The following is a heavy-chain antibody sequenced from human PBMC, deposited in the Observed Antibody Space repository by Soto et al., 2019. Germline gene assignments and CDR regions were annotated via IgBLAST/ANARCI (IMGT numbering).Heavy chain of an antibody. CDR1: GGTFSSYA. V-gene: IGHV1-69*13. D-gene: IGHD2-2*01. J-gene: IGHJ6*02. Sequence: SVKVSCKASGGTFSSYAISWVRQAPGQGLEWMGGIIPIFGTANYAQKFQGRVTIAADESTSTAYMEPSSLRVEDTAVYYCAKDPEGYCSSTRCYTYHGLDVWGQGTTVTVSS. CDR3: AKDPEGYCSSTRCYTYHGLDV. CDR2: IIPIFGTA.